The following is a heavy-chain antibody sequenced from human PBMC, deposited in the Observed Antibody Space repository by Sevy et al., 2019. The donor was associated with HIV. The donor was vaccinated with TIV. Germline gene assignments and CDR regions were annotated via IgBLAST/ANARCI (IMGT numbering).Heavy chain of an antibody. Sequence: SETLSLTCAVYGGSFSGYYWSWIRQPPGKGLEWIGEINHSGSTNYNPSLKSRVTISVDTSKNQFSLKLGSVTATDTAVYYCARDLITIFGVVTYYYGMDVWGQGTTVTVSS. V-gene: IGHV4-34*01. J-gene: IGHJ6*02. CDR1: GGSFSGYY. D-gene: IGHD3-3*01. CDR3: ARDLITIFGVVTYYYGMDV. CDR2: INHSGST.